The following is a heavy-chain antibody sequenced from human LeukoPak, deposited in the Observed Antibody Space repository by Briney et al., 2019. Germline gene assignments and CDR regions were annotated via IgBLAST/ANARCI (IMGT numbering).Heavy chain of an antibody. Sequence: ASVEVSCKASGYTFTSYGISWVRQAPGQGLEWMGWISAYNGNTNYAQKLQGRVTMTTDTSTSTAYMELRSLRSDDTAVYYCARVKEWQRFLEWLLSEEYYFDYWGQGTLVTVSS. D-gene: IGHD3-3*01. J-gene: IGHJ4*02. CDR2: ISAYNGNT. V-gene: IGHV1-18*01. CDR1: GYTFTSYG. CDR3: ARVKEWQRFLEWLLSEEYYFDY.